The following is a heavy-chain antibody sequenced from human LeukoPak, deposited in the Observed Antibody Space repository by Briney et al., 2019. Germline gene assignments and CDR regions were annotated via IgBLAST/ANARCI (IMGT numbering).Heavy chain of an antibody. D-gene: IGHD3-22*01. Sequence: GGSLRLSCAASGFTFSSYWMSWVRQAPGKGLEWVANIKQDGSEKYYVDSVKGRFTISRDNAKNSLYLQMNSLRAEDTAVYYCARSPRWNYYDSSGLVAPSDYWGQGTLVTVSS. V-gene: IGHV3-7*01. CDR3: ARSPRWNYYDSSGLVAPSDY. CDR1: GFTFSSYW. J-gene: IGHJ4*02. CDR2: IKQDGSEK.